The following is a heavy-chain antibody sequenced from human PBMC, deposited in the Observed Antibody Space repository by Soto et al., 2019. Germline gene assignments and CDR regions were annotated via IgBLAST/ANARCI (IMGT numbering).Heavy chain of an antibody. V-gene: IGHV3-53*04. Sequence: EVQLVESGGGLVQPGGSLRLSCAASGFTVSDNYMSWVRQAPGKGLEWVSMIHIGGNTYYADSVKGRFTISRQNSENTMYLQMNSLRAEDTAVYYCTRDVSFAYWGQGTLVTVSS. CDR1: GFTVSDNY. CDR3: TRDVSFAY. J-gene: IGHJ4*02. CDR2: IHIGGNT.